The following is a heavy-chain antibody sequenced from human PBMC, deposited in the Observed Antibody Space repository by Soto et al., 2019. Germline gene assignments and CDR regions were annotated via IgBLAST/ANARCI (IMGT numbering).Heavy chain of an antibody. CDR1: GDSVSSNSVA. CDR3: ARNGFKQYLSLFDF. CDR2: TYYRSKWYN. D-gene: IGHD2-2*02. V-gene: IGHV6-1*01. Sequence: SQTLSLTCAISGDSVSSNSVAWNWIRQSPSRGLEWLGRTYYRSKWYNDFAPSVKSRITINADTSKNQFSLQLNSVTPEDTAVYYFARNGFKQYLSLFDFWGQGTLVTVSS. J-gene: IGHJ4*02.